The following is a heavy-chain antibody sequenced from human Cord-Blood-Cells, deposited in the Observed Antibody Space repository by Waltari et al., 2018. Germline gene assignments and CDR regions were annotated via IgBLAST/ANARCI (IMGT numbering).Heavy chain of an antibody. CDR3: ARRRSSSSWYFDL. J-gene: IGHJ2*01. Sequence: QLQLQESGPGLVKPSETLSLTCTVSGGSISSSSYYWGWIRQPPGKGLEWIGSIYYSGSTYYNPSLMSRVTISVDTSKNQFSLKLSSVTAADTAVYYCARRRSSSSWYFDLWGRGTLVTVSS. D-gene: IGHD6-6*01. CDR2: IYYSGST. V-gene: IGHV4-39*01. CDR1: GGSISSSSYY.